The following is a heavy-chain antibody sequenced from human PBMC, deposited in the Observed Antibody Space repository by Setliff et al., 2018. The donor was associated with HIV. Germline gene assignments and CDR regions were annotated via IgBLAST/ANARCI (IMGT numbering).Heavy chain of an antibody. CDR2: IRFDGNRE. D-gene: IGHD3-16*01. CDR1: GFIFSDYA. J-gene: IGHJ4*02. Sequence: PGGSLRLSCAASGFIFSDYAMHWVRQAPGKGLEWVAHIRFDGNREYYADSVKGRFTISRDNSKNTVYLQMNSLRAEDTAVYYCARGRRGLGGSYAYFDYWGQGTLVTVSS. V-gene: IGHV3-30*02. CDR3: ARGRRGLGGSYAYFDY.